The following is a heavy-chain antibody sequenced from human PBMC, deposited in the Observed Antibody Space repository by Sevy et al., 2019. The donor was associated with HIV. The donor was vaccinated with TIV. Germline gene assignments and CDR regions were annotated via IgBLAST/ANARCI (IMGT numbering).Heavy chain of an antibody. CDR2: IWYDGSNK. CDR1: GFTFSSYG. D-gene: IGHD6-25*01. J-gene: IGHJ6*02. CDR3: ARDGSVGGSSGGGYYGMDV. Sequence: GGSLRLSCAASGFTFSSYGMHWVRRAPGKGLEWVAVIWYDGSNKYYADSVKGRFTISRDNSKNTLYLQMNSLRAEDTAVYYCARDGSVGGSSGGGYYGMDVWGQGTTVTVSS. V-gene: IGHV3-33*01.